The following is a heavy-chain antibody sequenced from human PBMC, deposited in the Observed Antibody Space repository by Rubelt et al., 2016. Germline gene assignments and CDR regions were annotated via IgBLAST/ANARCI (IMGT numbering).Heavy chain of an antibody. V-gene: IGHV4-38-2*02. J-gene: IGHJ4*02. CDR2: IYHSGST. CDR1: GYSISSGYY. D-gene: IGHD3-22*01. Sequence: QVQLQESGPGLVKPSETLSLTCTVSGYSISSGYYWGWIRQPPGKGLEWIGSIYHSGSTYYNPSLKIRGTILVDPSKNQFSLKRSFVTAADTAVYYCARVRITMIVVARGYFDYWGQGTLVTVSS. CDR3: ARVRITMIVVARGYFDY.